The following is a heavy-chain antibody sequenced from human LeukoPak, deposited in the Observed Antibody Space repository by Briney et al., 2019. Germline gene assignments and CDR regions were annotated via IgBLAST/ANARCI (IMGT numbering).Heavy chain of an antibody. CDR3: ARLGNDDWFDP. CDR2: IYYSGST. J-gene: IGHJ5*02. V-gene: IGHV4-59*08. Sequence: SETLSLTCTTSGGSISNYYWSWIRQPPGKGLEWIGYIYYSGSTNYNPALESRVTISVDTSKNQFSLKLSPVIAADTAVYYCARLGNDDWFDPWGQGTLVTVSS. D-gene: IGHD1-1*01. CDR1: GGSISNYY.